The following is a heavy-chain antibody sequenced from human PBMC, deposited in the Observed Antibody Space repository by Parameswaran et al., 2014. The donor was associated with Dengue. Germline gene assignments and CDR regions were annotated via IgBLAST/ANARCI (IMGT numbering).Heavy chain of an antibody. CDR2: ISFDGNNK. J-gene: IGHJ4*02. Sequence: WIRQPPGKGLEWVAFISFDGNNKHYADSVKGRFTISRDNSKNMLSLQMDSLRADDTAVYYCAHDVSLLRWTILTGPDHWGQGTLVTVSS. D-gene: IGHD3-9*01. V-gene: IGHV3-30*18. CDR3: AHDVSLLRWTILTGPDH.